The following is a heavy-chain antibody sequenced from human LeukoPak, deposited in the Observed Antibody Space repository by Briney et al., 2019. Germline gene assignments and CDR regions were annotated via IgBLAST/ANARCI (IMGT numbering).Heavy chain of an antibody. CDR3: ARDYCSGGSCYSWYYYYYMDV. V-gene: IGHV1-2*02. CDR2: INPNSGGT. D-gene: IGHD2-15*01. Sequence: ASVKVSCKASGYTFTSYGISWVRQAPGQGLEWMGWINPNSGGTNYAQKFQGRVTMTRDTSISTAYMELSRLRSDDTAVYYCARDYCSGGSCYSWYYYYYMDVWGKGTTVTVSS. J-gene: IGHJ6*03. CDR1: GYTFTSYG.